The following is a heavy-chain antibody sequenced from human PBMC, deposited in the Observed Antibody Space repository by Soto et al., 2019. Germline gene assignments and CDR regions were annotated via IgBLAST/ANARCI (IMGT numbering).Heavy chain of an antibody. CDR2: IYYSGST. D-gene: IGHD6-19*01. J-gene: IGHJ4*02. CDR3: ARRQWLVPRIDY. V-gene: IGHV4-39*01. CDR1: GGSISSSSYY. Sequence: QLQLQESGPGLVKPSETLSLTCTVSGGSISSSSYYWGWIRQPPGKGLEWIGSIYYSGSTYYNPSLKSRVTISVDTSKNQFSLKLSSVTAADTAVYYCARRQWLVPRIDYWGQGTLVTVSS.